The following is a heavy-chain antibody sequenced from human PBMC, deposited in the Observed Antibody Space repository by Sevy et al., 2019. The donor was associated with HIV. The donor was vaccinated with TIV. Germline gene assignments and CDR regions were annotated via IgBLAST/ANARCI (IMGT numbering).Heavy chain of an antibody. V-gene: IGHV3-7*01. CDR1: GFNFNNHW. Sequence: LSLTCAASGFNFNNHWMSWVRQAPEKGLEWVANIKQDGSEKYYVDSLKGRFTISRDNANNSLSLQIDGLRAEDTAVYYCARLPTGLQSFNYLLSTYFDSWGQGTLVTVSS. D-gene: IGHD4-4*01. CDR3: ARLPTGLQSFNYLLSTYFDS. J-gene: IGHJ4*02. CDR2: IKQDGSEK.